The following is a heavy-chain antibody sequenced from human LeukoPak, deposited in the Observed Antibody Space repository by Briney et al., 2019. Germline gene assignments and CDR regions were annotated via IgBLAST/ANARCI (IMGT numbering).Heavy chain of an antibody. Sequence: SETLSLTCTVSGYSINSGYYWVWIRQPPGKGLEWIGSIYRSGSTNYNPSLKSRVTISVDTSKNQFSLKVSSVTAADTAVYYCARDSMVDTAMVNAFDIWGQGTMVTVSS. D-gene: IGHD5-18*01. V-gene: IGHV4-38-2*02. CDR2: IYRSGST. CDR1: GYSINSGYY. CDR3: ARDSMVDTAMVNAFDI. J-gene: IGHJ3*02.